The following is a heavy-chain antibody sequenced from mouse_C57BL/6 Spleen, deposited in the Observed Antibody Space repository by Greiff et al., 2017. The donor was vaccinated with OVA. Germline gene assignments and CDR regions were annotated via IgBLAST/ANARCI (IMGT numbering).Heavy chain of an antibody. J-gene: IGHJ2*01. Sequence: EVKLVESGEGLVKPGGSLKLSCAASGFTFSSYAMSWVRQTPEKRLEWVAYISSGGDYIYYADTVKGRFTISRDNARNTLYLQMSSLKSEDTAMYYCTREGNWDGNFDYWGQGTTLTVSS. D-gene: IGHD4-1*01. CDR1: GFTFSSYA. CDR2: ISSGGDYI. V-gene: IGHV5-9-1*02. CDR3: TREGNWDGNFDY.